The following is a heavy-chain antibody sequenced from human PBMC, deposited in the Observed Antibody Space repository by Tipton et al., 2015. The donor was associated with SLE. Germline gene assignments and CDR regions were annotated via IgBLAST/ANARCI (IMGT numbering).Heavy chain of an antibody. J-gene: IGHJ4*02. CDR1: GDSVTSSGYY. Sequence: LRLSCTATGDSVTSSGYYWSWIRQHPGKGLEWIGTIHYAGGTYYNPSLKSRVTMSIDTSKNQFSLKLTSVTAADTAVYYCARVLDVLDYWGQGTLVTVSS. V-gene: IGHV4-39*07. CDR2: IHYAGGT. CDR3: ARVLDVLDY. D-gene: IGHD1-1*01.